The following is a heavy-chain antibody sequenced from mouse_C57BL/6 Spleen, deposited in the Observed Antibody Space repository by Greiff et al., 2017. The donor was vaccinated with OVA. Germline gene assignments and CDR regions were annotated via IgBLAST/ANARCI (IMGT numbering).Heavy chain of an antibody. V-gene: IGHV1-82*01. Sequence: QVQLQQSGPELVKPGASVKISCKASGYAFSSSWMNWVKQRPGKGLEWIGRIYPGDGDTNYNGKFKGKATLTADKSSSTAYMQLNSLTSEDSAVYFCARDDDFDYWGQGTTLTVSS. D-gene: IGHD2-12*01. CDR3: ARDDDFDY. J-gene: IGHJ2*01. CDR1: GYAFSSSW. CDR2: IYPGDGDT.